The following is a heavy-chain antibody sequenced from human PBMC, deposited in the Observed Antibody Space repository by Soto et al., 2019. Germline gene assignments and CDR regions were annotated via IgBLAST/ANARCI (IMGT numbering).Heavy chain of an antibody. CDR1: GDSVSGNSAA. Sequence: SQTLSLTCAIPGDSVSGNSAAWNWIRQSPSRGLEWLGRTYYRSKWYNDYAVSVKSRITINPDTSKNQFSLQLNSVTPEDTAVYYCARDHTSSLASKPIGWFDTWGQGTLVTVSS. J-gene: IGHJ5*02. D-gene: IGHD6-13*01. CDR3: ARDHTSSLASKPIGWFDT. CDR2: TYYRSKWYN. V-gene: IGHV6-1*01.